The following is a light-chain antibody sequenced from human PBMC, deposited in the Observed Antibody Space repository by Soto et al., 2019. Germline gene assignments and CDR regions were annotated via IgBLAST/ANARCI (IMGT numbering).Light chain of an antibody. V-gene: IGKV1-27*01. CDR2: AAS. CDR1: QGVSNN. J-gene: IGKJ1*01. CDR3: QKYNSVPWT. Sequence: DIQMTQSPSSLSASVGDRVTITCRASQGVSNNLAWYQQKPGKVPKLLIYAASALQSGVPSRFSGSGSATDFTLTISSLQPEDVATYYCQKYNSVPWTFGQGTKVEIK.